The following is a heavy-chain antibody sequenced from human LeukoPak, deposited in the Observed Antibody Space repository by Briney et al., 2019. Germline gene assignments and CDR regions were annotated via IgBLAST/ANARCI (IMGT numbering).Heavy chain of an antibody. D-gene: IGHD3-10*01. CDR2: IHPRSGET. Sequence: ASVKVSCKTSGYSFTAFYIHWVRQAPGQGLEWMGWIHPRSGETNYAYKFRGRVTMTRDTSISTTYMDLGSLGSDDTAVYYCARDGEYGTGSYYRGCFDYWGQGTLVTVSS. CDR1: GYSFTAFY. J-gene: IGHJ4*02. V-gene: IGHV1-2*02. CDR3: ARDGEYGTGSYYRGCFDY.